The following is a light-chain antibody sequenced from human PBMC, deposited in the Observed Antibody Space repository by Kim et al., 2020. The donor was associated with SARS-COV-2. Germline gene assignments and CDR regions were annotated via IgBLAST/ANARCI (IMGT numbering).Light chain of an antibody. V-gene: IGLV2-11*01. CDR1: RTADGGYNN. Sequence: QSVTITSTTTRTADGGYNNVAWYQQHTGKAPNLIIYAESKRRSAGADRGSGSKTGNTAALTTTSLHAEEEADDYYCSYAGTNPSKFFGTGTKVTVL. CDR2: AES. J-gene: IGLJ1*01. CDR3: CSYAGTNPSKF.